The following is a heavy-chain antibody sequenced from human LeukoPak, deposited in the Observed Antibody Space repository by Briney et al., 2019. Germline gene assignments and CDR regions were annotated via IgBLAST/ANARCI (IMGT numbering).Heavy chain of an antibody. D-gene: IGHD6-13*01. J-gene: IGHJ5*02. CDR1: GFTFSTNC. CDR3: ARVRAGGTTWFDP. V-gene: IGHV3-53*04. CDR2: IYSGGTT. Sequence: GGSLRLSCAASGFTFSTNCMTWVRQAPGKGLEWVSTIYSGGTTYYADSVMGRFTISRHNSRNTLYLQMNSLRAEDTAVYYCARVRAGGTTWFDPWGQGTLVTVSS.